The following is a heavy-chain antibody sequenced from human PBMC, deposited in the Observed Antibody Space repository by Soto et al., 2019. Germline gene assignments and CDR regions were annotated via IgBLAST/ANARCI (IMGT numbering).Heavy chain of an antibody. D-gene: IGHD6-19*01. CDR2: ISAYSGHT. CDR1: SYTFTNYG. V-gene: IGHV1-18*01. J-gene: IGHJ4*02. CDR3: ARRPHLADKVELDY. Sequence: QVQLVQSGAEVKKPGASVTVSCKASSYTFTNYGINWVRQAPGQGLEWMGWISAYSGHTNYAQKLQDRVTMTTDTSTSTAYMELRSLRSDDTAVYYCARRPHLADKVELDYWGQGTLVTVSS.